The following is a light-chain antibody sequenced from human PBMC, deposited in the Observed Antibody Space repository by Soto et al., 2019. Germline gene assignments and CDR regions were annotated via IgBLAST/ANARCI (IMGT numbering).Light chain of an antibody. J-gene: IGKJ1*01. CDR2: GAS. Sequence: EIVLTQSPGTLSVSPGERATLSCRASQSGFSTYLAWFQQKPGQAPRLLIFGASTRAAGVPDRFSGSGSATDFTLTISRLEPEDFAVYYCHQYGNSPRTIGQGTLVE. CDR3: HQYGNSPRT. CDR1: QSGFSTY. V-gene: IGKV3-20*01.